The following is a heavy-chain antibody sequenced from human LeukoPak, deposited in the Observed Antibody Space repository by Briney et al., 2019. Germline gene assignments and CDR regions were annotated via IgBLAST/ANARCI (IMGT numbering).Heavy chain of an antibody. D-gene: IGHD6-19*01. CDR2: IWYDGSNK. CDR3: AKRDGSGWYYFDY. CDR1: GFTFSSYG. V-gene: IGHV3-33*06. J-gene: IGHJ4*02. Sequence: GGSLRLSCAASGFTFSSYGMHWVRQAPGKGLEWVAVIWYDGSNKYYADSVKGRFTISRDNSKNTLYLQMNSLRAEDTAVYYCAKRDGSGWYYFDYWGQGTLVTVSS.